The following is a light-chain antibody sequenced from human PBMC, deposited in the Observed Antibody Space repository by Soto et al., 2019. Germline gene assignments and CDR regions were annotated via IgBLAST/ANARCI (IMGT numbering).Light chain of an antibody. CDR3: QQCSEWPLIT. CDR1: ESVDRY. Sequence: EIVMTQSPGTLSVSPGERATLSCRASESVDRYLAWYQQKPGQAPRLLIYGASTRATGVPARFSGSGSGIEFTLTISSLQSEYFAVYFCQQCSEWPLITFGQGTRLEAK. J-gene: IGKJ5*01. V-gene: IGKV3-15*01. CDR2: GAS.